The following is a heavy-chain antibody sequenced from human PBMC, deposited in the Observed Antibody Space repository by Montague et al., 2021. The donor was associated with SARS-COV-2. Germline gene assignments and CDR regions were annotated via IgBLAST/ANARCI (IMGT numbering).Heavy chain of an antibody. CDR1: GFSLNTSGEG. CDR2: IYWDDDK. Sequence: PALVKPTQTLTLTCTFSGFSLNTSGEGVGWVRQPPGKALEWLALIYWDDDKRYSPSLKSRSTISKDTTKNEVVLTVANMDPMDTATYYCARDGDYGSWFDPWGQGTLVTVSS. V-gene: IGHV2-5*02. D-gene: IGHD4-17*01. J-gene: IGHJ5*02. CDR3: ARDGDYGSWFDP.